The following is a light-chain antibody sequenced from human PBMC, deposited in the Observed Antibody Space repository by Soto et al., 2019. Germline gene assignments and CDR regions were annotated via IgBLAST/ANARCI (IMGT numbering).Light chain of an antibody. CDR2: GAS. CDR1: QGFSSN. Sequence: DIQLTQSPSFLSASVGDRVSITCWASQGFSSNLAWYQQKPGKAPKLLIYGASILQSAVPSRFSGTESGTEFTLTISSLQPEDVAAYYCQQLNSYPLTFGGGTKVDIK. CDR3: QQLNSYPLT. V-gene: IGKV1-9*01. J-gene: IGKJ4*01.